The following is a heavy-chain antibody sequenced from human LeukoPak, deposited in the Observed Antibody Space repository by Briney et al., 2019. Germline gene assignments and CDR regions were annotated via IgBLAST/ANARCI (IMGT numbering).Heavy chain of an antibody. Sequence: GGSLRLSCAASGFTFSSYSMNWVRQAPGEGLEWVSSISSSSSYIYYADSVKGRFTISRDNAKNSLYLQMNSLRAEDTAVYYCARALAYCSSTSCYPYYYYGMDVWGKGTTVTVSS. D-gene: IGHD2-2*01. CDR3: ARALAYCSSTSCYPYYYYGMDV. J-gene: IGHJ6*04. V-gene: IGHV3-21*01. CDR2: ISSSSSYI. CDR1: GFTFSSYS.